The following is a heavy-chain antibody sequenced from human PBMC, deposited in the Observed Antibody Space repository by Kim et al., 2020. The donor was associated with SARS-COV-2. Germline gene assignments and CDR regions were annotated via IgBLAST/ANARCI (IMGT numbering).Heavy chain of an antibody. CDR3: TTERPPEVYDYVWGSYRFEGTGFDY. J-gene: IGHJ4*02. CDR2: IKSKTDGGTT. Sequence: GGSLRLSCAASGFTFSNAWMSWVRQAPGKGLEWVGRIKSKTDGGTTDYAAPVKGRFTISRDDSKNTLYLQMNSLKTEDTAVYYCTTERPPEVYDYVWGSYRFEGTGFDYWGQGTLVTVSS. D-gene: IGHD3-16*02. CDR1: GFTFSNAW. V-gene: IGHV3-15*01.